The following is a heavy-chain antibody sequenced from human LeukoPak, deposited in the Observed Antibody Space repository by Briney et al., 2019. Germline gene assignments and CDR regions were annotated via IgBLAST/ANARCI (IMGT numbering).Heavy chain of an antibody. V-gene: IGHV4-31*03. Sequence: PXQTLSLTCTVSGGSISSGGYYWSWLRQHPGTGLEWIGYIYYSGSTYYNPSLKSRVTISVDTSKNQFSLKLSSVTAADTAVYYCATRSGSYYTFDYWGQGTLVTVSS. D-gene: IGHD3-10*01. CDR3: ATRSGSYYTFDY. CDR2: IYYSGST. CDR1: GGSISSGGYY. J-gene: IGHJ4*02.